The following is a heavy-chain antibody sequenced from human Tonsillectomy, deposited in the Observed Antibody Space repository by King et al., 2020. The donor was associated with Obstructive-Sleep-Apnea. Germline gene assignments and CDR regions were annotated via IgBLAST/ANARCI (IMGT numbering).Heavy chain of an antibody. CDR1: GFTFDDYA. J-gene: IGHJ4*02. V-gene: IGHV3-9*01. D-gene: IGHD3-9*01. CDR3: AKDISYDILTGDFDY. Sequence: VQLVESGGGLAQPGRSLRLSCAASGFTFDDYAMHWVRQAPGKGLEWVSGISWNGGSRGYADSVKGRFTISRDNAKSSLYLQMNSLRADDTALYYCAKDISYDILTGDFDYWGQGTLVTVSS. CDR2: ISWNGGSR.